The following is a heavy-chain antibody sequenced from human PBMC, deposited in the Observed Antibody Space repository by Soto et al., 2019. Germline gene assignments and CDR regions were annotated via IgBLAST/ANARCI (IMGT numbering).Heavy chain of an antibody. D-gene: IGHD3-10*01. CDR1: GGSFSGYY. J-gene: IGHJ4*02. V-gene: IGHV4-34*01. CDR2: INHSGST. Sequence: QVQLQQWGAGLLKPSETLSLTCAVYGGSFSGYYWSWIRQPPGKGLEWIGEINHSGSTNYNPSLKSRVTMSVDTSKNQFPLKLRSVTAADTAVYYCARGPHYYGSGPYPYFDYWGQGTLVTVSS. CDR3: ARGPHYYGSGPYPYFDY.